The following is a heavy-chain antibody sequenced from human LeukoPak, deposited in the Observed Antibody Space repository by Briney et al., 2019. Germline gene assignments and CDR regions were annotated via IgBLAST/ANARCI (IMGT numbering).Heavy chain of an antibody. CDR2: IYYSGST. V-gene: IGHV4-59*01. J-gene: IGHJ4*02. D-gene: IGHD3-3*01. CDR3: ASANYDFWWGFDY. CDR1: GGSLSSYY. Sequence: SETLSLTCTVSGGSLSSYYWSWIRQPPGKGLEWIGYIYYSGSTNYNPSLKSRVTISVDTSKNQFSLKLSSVTAADTAVYYCASANYDFWWGFDYWGQGTLVTVSS.